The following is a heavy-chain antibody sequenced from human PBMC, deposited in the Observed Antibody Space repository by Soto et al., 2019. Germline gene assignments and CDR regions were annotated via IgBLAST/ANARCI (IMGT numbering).Heavy chain of an antibody. CDR2: INHSGST. CDR1: CGSFSGYY. D-gene: IGHD1-26*01. Sequence: SETLSLTCAVYCGSFSGYYWSWIRQPPGKGLEWIGEINHSGSTNYNPSLKSRVTISVDTSKNQFSLKLSSVTAADTAVYYCARSGRANAFDYWGQGTLVTVSS. CDR3: ARSGRANAFDY. J-gene: IGHJ4*02. V-gene: IGHV4-34*01.